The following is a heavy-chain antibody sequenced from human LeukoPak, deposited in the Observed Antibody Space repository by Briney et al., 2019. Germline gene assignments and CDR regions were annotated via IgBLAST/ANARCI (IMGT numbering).Heavy chain of an antibody. CDR2: ITTNSGSI. Sequence: GGSLRLSCAGSGFIFSAYSMNWVRQAPGKGLEWVSFITTNSGSIYYADSVKGRFTVSRDNAKNSLYLQMNSLRDEDTAVYYCATDLRDSSGFDFWGQGTLVTVSS. CDR3: ATDLRDSSGFDF. J-gene: IGHJ4*02. CDR1: GFIFSAYS. D-gene: IGHD6-19*01. V-gene: IGHV3-48*02.